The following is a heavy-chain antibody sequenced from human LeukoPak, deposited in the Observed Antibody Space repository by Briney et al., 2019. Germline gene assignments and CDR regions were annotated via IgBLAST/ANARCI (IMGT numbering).Heavy chain of an antibody. D-gene: IGHD6-13*01. CDR2: IEQDGSEK. CDR1: ISSSYY. Sequence: ISSSYYWGWIRQPPGKGLEWVANIEQDGSEKYYVDSVKGRFTISRDNAKNSLYLQMNSLRAEDTAVYYCARVSSLYYYYMDVWGKGTTVTISS. V-gene: IGHV3-7*01. CDR3: ARVSSLYYYYMDV. J-gene: IGHJ6*03.